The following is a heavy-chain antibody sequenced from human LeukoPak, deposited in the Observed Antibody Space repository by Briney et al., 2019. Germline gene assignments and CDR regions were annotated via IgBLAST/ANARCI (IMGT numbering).Heavy chain of an antibody. CDR2: ISSSSTTI. D-gene: IGHD6-13*01. CDR1: GFTFSSYS. CDR3: ARERQQLARGRDY. V-gene: IGHV3-48*04. Sequence: QTGGSLRLSCAASGFTFSSYSMIWVRQAPGKGLEWLSYISSSSTTIYYADSVKGRFTISRDNAKNSLYLQMNSLRAEDTAMYYCARERQQLARGRDYWGQGTLVTVSS. J-gene: IGHJ4*02.